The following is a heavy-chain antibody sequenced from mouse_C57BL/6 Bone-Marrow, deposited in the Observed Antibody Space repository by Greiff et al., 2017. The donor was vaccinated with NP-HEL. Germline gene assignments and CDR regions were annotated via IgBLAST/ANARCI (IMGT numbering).Heavy chain of an antibody. V-gene: IGHV1-26*01. CDR1: GYTFTDYY. Sequence: EVQLQQSGPELVKPGASVKISCKASGYTFTDYYMNWVKQSHGKSLEWIGDINPNNGGTSYNQKFKGKATLTVDKSSSTAYMELRSLTSEDSAVYYCARGGYYYGSMDYWGQGTSLTVSS. CDR2: INPNNGGT. J-gene: IGHJ2*02. D-gene: IGHD1-1*01. CDR3: ARGGYYYGSMDY.